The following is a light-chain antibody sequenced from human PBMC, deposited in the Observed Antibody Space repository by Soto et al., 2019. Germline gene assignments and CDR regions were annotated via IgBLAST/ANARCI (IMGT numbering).Light chain of an antibody. CDR3: PQRFSLLLT. CDR2: AAS. V-gene: IGKV1-39*01. Sequence: DIQMTQSPSSLSASVGDRVTITCRASQSMSNYLNGYQQKPGKAPKLLIYAASSMQSGVPSRFSGSGSETDFTLTISSLQPDDSANYYWPQRFSLLLTFGQGTKE. CDR1: QSMSNY. J-gene: IGKJ1*01.